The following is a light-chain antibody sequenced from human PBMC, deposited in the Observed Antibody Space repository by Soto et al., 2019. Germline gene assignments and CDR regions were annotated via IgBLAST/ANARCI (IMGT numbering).Light chain of an antibody. V-gene: IGKV3-20*01. CDR1: QSVSSY. Sequence: IVLAQSPGTLSFSPGERATLSFRASQSVSSYLAWYQQKPGQAPRLLIYDAYNRDTGIPARFSGSGSGTDFTLTISRLEPEDFAVYYCQQYGSSPLTFGGGTKVDI. CDR3: QQYGSSPLT. J-gene: IGKJ4*01. CDR2: DAY.